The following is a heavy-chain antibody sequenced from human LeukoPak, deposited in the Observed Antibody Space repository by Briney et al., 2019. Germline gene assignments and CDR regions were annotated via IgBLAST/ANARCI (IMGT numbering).Heavy chain of an antibody. V-gene: IGHV3-9*01. D-gene: IGHD3-22*01. Sequence: GGSLRLSCAASGFNFHIYAMHWVRQAPGKGLEWVSGISWNSGIIGHADSVKGRFAISRDNAKNSLYLQMNSLRPEDTALYYCAKGPTYYYDSRDSYFDYWGQGTLVTVSS. CDR1: GFNFHIYA. CDR2: ISWNSGII. CDR3: AKGPTYYYDSRDSYFDY. J-gene: IGHJ4*02.